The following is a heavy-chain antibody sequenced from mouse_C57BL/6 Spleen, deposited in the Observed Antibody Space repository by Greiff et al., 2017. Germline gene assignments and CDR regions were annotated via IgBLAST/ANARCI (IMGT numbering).Heavy chain of an antibody. CDR3: ARSSITTVPEWYFDV. Sequence: QVQLKESGAELVKPGASVKISCKASGYAFSSYWMNWVKQRPGKGLEWIGQIYPGDGDTNYNGKFKGKATLTADKSSSTAYMQLSSLTSEDSAVYFCARSSITTVPEWYFDVWGTGTTVTVSS. D-gene: IGHD1-1*01. V-gene: IGHV1-80*01. J-gene: IGHJ1*03. CDR2: IYPGDGDT. CDR1: GYAFSSYW.